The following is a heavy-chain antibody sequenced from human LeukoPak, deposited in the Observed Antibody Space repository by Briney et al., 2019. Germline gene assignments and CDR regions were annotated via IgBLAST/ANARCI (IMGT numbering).Heavy chain of an antibody. CDR1: GYTFTSYD. J-gene: IGHJ4*02. Sequence: GASVKVSCKASGYTFTSYDINWVRQAPGQGLEWMGWMNPNSGNTGYAQKFQGRVTMTRNTSISTAYMELSSLRSEDTAVYYCARKRKYYYDSSGWSDYWGQGTLVIVSS. CDR3: ARKRKYYYDSSGWSDY. CDR2: MNPNSGNT. V-gene: IGHV1-8*01. D-gene: IGHD3-22*01.